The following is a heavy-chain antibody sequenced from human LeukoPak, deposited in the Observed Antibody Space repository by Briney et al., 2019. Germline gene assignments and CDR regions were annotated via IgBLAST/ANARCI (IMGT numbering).Heavy chain of an antibody. CDR3: ARDLTVVTPQVY. Sequence: GGSLRLSCAASGFTFSSYAMHWVRQAPGKGLEWVAVISYDGSNKYYADSVKGRFTISRDNSKNTLYLQMNSLRAEDTAVYYCARDLTVVTPQVYWGQGTLVTVSS. CDR2: ISYDGSNK. V-gene: IGHV3-30-3*01. CDR1: GFTFSSYA. J-gene: IGHJ4*02. D-gene: IGHD4-23*01.